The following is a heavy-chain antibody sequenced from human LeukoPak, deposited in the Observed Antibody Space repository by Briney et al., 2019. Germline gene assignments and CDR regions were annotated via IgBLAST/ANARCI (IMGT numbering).Heavy chain of an antibody. D-gene: IGHD2-2*01. Sequence: SETLSLTCTVSGGSISSYYWSWIRQPPGKGLEWIGYIYYSGSTNYNPPLKSRVTISVDTSKNQFSLKLSSVTAADTAVYYCARQLLAVPAAAFDYWGQGTLVTVSS. CDR1: GGSISSYY. CDR2: IYYSGST. J-gene: IGHJ4*02. CDR3: ARQLLAVPAAAFDY. V-gene: IGHV4-59*08.